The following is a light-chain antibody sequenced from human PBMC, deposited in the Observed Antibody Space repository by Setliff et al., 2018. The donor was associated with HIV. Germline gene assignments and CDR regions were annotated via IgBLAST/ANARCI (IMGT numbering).Light chain of an antibody. V-gene: IGLV2-14*03. CDR1: SRDVGGYNY. Sequence: QSALTQPASVSGSPGQSITISCTGASRDVGGYNYVSWYQLHPGKAPKLMIFDVSERPSGVSNRFSGSKSGNTASLTISGLQAEDEANYYCLSHTSRSTYVFGTGTKVTVL. J-gene: IGLJ1*01. CDR3: LSHTSRSTYV. CDR2: DVS.